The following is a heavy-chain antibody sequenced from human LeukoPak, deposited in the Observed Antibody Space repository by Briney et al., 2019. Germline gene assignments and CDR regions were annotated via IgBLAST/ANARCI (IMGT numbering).Heavy chain of an antibody. Sequence: GGSLRLSCAASGFTFSSYSMNWVRQAPGKGLEWVSSIRSSSSYIYYADSVKGRFTISRDNAKNSLYLQMNSLRAEDTAVYYCARDISGWFDYWGQGTLVTVSS. CDR2: IRSSSSYI. J-gene: IGHJ4*02. CDR1: GFTFSSYS. V-gene: IGHV3-21*01. CDR3: ARDISGWFDY. D-gene: IGHD6-19*01.